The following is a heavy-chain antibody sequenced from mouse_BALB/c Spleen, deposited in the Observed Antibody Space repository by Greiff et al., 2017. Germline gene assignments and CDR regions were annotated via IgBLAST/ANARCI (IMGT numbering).Heavy chain of an antibody. Sequence: VQLQQSGAELVRPGTSVKVSCKASGYAFTNYLLEWVKQRPGQGLEWIGVINPGSGGTNYNEKFKGKATLTADKSSSTAYMQLSSLTSDDSAVYFCARSDGNSWFAYWGQGTLVTVSA. D-gene: IGHD2-1*01. J-gene: IGHJ3*01. CDR2: INPGSGGT. CDR3: ARSDGNSWFAY. V-gene: IGHV1-54*01. CDR1: GYAFTNYL.